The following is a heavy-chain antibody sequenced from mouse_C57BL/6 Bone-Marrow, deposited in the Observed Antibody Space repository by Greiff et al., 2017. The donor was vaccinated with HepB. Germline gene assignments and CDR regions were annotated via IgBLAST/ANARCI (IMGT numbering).Heavy chain of an antibody. Sequence: VQLQQSGPELVKPGASVKISCKASGYAFSSSWMNWVKQRPGKGLEWIGRIYPGDGDTNYNGKFKGKATLTADKSSSTAYMQLSSLTSEDSAVYFCARWLLPRYWYVDVWGTGTTVTVSS. J-gene: IGHJ1*03. CDR1: GYAFSSSW. CDR2: IYPGDGDT. CDR3: ARWLLPRYWYVDV. V-gene: IGHV1-82*01. D-gene: IGHD2-3*01.